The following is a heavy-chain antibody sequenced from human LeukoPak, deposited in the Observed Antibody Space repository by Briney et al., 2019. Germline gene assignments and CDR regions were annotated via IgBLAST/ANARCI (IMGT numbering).Heavy chain of an antibody. Sequence: ASVKVSCKASGYTFTSYGISWVRQAPGQGLEWMGWISAYNGNTNYAQKLQGRVTMTTDTSTSTAYMELRSLRSDDTAVYYCARLWSGYYISYYYYYMDVWGKGTTVTVSS. V-gene: IGHV1-18*01. CDR2: ISAYNGNT. J-gene: IGHJ6*03. CDR1: GYTFTSYG. CDR3: ARLWSGYYISYYYYYMDV. D-gene: IGHD3-3*01.